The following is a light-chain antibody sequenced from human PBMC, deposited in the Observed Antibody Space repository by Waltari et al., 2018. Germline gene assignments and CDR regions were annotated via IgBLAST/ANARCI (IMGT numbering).Light chain of an antibody. CDR3: QHYVRLPVT. CDR1: ESVGRT. Sequence: LSCRASESVGRTLAWYQQKPGQAPRLLIYGASSRASGIADRFSGSGSGTDFSLTISRLEPEDFAVYYCQHYVRLPVTFGQGTKVDIK. CDR2: GAS. J-gene: IGKJ1*01. V-gene: IGKV3-20*01.